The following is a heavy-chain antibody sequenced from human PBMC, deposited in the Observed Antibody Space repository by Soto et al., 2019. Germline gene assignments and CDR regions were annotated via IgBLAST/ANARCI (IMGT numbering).Heavy chain of an antibody. CDR2: INHSGST. D-gene: IGHD2-2*01. J-gene: IGHJ5*02. CDR1: GGSFSGYY. V-gene: IGHV4-34*01. CDR3: ARASIVVVPAARRDVGNWFDP. Sequence: SETLSLTCAVYGGSFSGYYWSWIRQPPGKGLEWIGEINHSGSTNYNPSLKSRVTISVDTSKNQFSLKLSSVTAADTAVYYCARASIVVVPAARRDVGNWFDPWGQGTLVTVSS.